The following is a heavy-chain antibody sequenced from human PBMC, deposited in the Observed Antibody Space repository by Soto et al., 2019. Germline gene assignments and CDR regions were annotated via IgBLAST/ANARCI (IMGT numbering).Heavy chain of an antibody. CDR3: ARDGKYCYGSGSTYYYGMDV. D-gene: IGHD3-10*01. J-gene: IGHJ6*02. CDR1: GYTFTSYG. CDR2: ISGYNGNT. V-gene: IGHV1-18*04. Sequence: QVQLVQSGAEVKKPGASVKVSCKASGYTFTSYGVSWVRQAPGQGLEWMGWISGYNGNTNYAQKLQGRVTMTTDTSTSTAYMELRSLRSDGTAVYYCARDGKYCYGSGSTYYYGMDVWGQGITVTVSS.